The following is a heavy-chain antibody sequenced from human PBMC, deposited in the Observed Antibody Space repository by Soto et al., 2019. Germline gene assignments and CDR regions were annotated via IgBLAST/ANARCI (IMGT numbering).Heavy chain of an antibody. CDR2: INPSSGNT. D-gene: IGHD3-22*01. CDR1: GYTFSTYY. CDR3: ARDGRLIVVVINLTYGMDV. Sequence: ASVKVSCKASGYTFSTYYMHWVRQAPGQGLEWMGIINPSSGNTTYAPKFRGSVTMTRDTSTSTVYMERGSLRSEDTAVYYCARDGRLIVVVINLTYGMDVWGQGTTVTVSS. V-gene: IGHV1-46*01. J-gene: IGHJ6*02.